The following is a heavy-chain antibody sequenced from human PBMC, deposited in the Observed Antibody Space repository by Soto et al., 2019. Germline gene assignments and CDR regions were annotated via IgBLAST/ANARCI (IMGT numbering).Heavy chain of an antibody. V-gene: IGHV4-39*01. Sequence: QLQLQESGPGLVKPSETLSLTCTVSGGSITTSVYYWGWIRQPPGKGLEWIANIYYGGITYYNPSLKSRVTISVDTSKNQFSLKLNSVTAADTAVYYCARVVHTPMWKYFQHLGQGTLVTVSS. D-gene: IGHD5-18*01. CDR3: ARVVHTPMWKYFQH. J-gene: IGHJ1*01. CDR1: GGSITTSVYY. CDR2: IYYGGIT.